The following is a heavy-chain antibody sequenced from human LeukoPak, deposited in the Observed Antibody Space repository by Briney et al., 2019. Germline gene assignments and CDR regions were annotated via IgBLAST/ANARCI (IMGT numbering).Heavy chain of an antibody. Sequence: SETLSLTCAVYGGSFSGYYWSWIRQPPGKGLEWIGYIYYSGSTNYNPSLKSRVTISVDTSKNQFSLKLSSVTAADTAVYYCARSRIPGDYWGQGTLVTVSS. CDR1: GGSFSGYY. V-gene: IGHV4-59*01. D-gene: IGHD2-2*02. CDR2: IYYSGST. J-gene: IGHJ4*02. CDR3: ARSRIPGDY.